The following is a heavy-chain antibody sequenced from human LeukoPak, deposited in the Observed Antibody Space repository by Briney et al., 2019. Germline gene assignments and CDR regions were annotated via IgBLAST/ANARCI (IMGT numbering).Heavy chain of an antibody. D-gene: IGHD6-19*01. Sequence: GGSLRLSCAASGFTFSSYAMHWVRQAPGKGLEWVAVISYDGSNKYYADSVKGRFTISRDNSKNTLYLQMNSLRAEDTAVYYCARAGELSSGWYFDYYYYMDVWGKGTTVTVSS. J-gene: IGHJ6*03. CDR3: ARAGELSSGWYFDYYYYMDV. V-gene: IGHV3-30*04. CDR1: GFTFSSYA. CDR2: ISYDGSNK.